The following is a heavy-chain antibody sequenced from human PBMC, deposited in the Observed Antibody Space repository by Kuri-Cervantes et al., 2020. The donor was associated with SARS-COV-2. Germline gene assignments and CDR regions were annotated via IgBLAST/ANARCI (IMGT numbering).Heavy chain of an antibody. CDR3: ARVGYCSSTSFSLFDY. CDR1: GYSISSSNW. Sequence: SETLSLTCAVSGYSISSSNWWGWIRQPPGKGLEWIGYIYYSGSTYYNPSLKSRVTMSVDTYKNQFSLKLNSVTAVDTAVYFCARVGYCSSTSFSLFDYWGQGTLVTVSS. CDR2: IYYSGST. D-gene: IGHD2-2*01. J-gene: IGHJ4*02. V-gene: IGHV4-28*03.